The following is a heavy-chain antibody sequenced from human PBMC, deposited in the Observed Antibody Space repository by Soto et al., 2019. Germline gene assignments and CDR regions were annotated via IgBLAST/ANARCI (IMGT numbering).Heavy chain of an antibody. CDR2: ISSSSSYT. V-gene: IGHV3-11*06. Sequence: QVQLVESGGGLVKPGGSLRLSCAASGFTFSDYYMSWIRQAPGKGLEWVSYISSSSSYTNYADSVKGRFTISRDNAKNSLYLQMNRLRAEDTAVYYCARDQAPYYYDSSGYYSGYFYGMDVWGQGTTVTVSS. J-gene: IGHJ6*02. CDR1: GFTFSDYY. CDR3: ARDQAPYYYDSSGYYSGYFYGMDV. D-gene: IGHD3-22*01.